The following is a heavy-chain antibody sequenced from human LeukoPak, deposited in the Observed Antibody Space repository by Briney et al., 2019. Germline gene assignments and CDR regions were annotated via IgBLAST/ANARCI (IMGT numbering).Heavy chain of an antibody. Sequence: SQTLSLTCAISGDSVSSNSVTWNWIRQSPSRGLEWLGRIYYRSTWYNDYAVSVRGRITVNPDTSKNQFSLHLNSVTPEDTAVYYCARRLTQYDCFDPWGQGILVTVSS. V-gene: IGHV6-1*01. CDR3: ARRLTQYDCFDP. J-gene: IGHJ5*02. CDR1: GDSVSSNSVT. D-gene: IGHD2-2*01. CDR2: IYYRSTWYN.